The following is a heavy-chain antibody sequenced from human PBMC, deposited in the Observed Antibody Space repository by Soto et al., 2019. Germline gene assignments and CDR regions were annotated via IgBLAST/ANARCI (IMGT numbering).Heavy chain of an antibody. CDR2: IYYSGST. Sequence: PSETLSLTCTVSGGSISSYYWSWIRQPPGKGLEWIGYIYYSGSTNYNPSLKSRVTISVDTSKNQFSLKLSSVTAADTAVYYCARTIVVVPAAPEGWFDPWGQGTLVTVSS. D-gene: IGHD2-2*01. CDR3: ARTIVVVPAAPEGWFDP. CDR1: GGSISSYY. J-gene: IGHJ5*02. V-gene: IGHV4-59*08.